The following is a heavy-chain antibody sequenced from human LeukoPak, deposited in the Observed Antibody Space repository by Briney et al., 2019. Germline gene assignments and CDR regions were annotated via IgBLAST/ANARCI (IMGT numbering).Heavy chain of an antibody. CDR2: IKQDGSEK. D-gene: IGHD5-24*01. CDR1: GFAFSLYG. CDR3: ARENRDGYNPYNWFDP. J-gene: IGHJ5*02. Sequence: GGSLRLSCAASGFAFSLYGMHWVRQAPGKGLEWVANIKQDGSEKYYVDSVKGRFTISRDNAKNSLYLQMNSLRAEDTGIYYCARENRDGYNPYNWFDPWGQGTLVTVSS. V-gene: IGHV3-7*01.